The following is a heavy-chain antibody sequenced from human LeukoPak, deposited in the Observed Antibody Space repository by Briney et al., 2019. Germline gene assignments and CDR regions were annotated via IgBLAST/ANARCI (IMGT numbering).Heavy chain of an antibody. V-gene: IGHV3-30*03. Sequence: GGSLRLSCAASGFTFSSYGMPWVRQAPGKGLEWVAVISYDGSNKYYADSVKGRFTISRDNSKNTLFLQMNSLRAEDTAVYYCASLLLYCSGATCYSDYWGQGTLVTVSS. D-gene: IGHD2-15*01. CDR3: ASLLLYCSGATCYSDY. CDR1: GFTFSSYG. CDR2: ISYDGSNK. J-gene: IGHJ4*02.